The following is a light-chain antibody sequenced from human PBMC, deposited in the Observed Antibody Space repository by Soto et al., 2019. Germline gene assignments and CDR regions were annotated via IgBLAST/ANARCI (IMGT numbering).Light chain of an antibody. J-gene: IGKJ1*01. CDR2: LGS. V-gene: IGKV2-28*01. CDR1: QSLLHSKEYSY. Sequence: DIVMTQSPLSLPVTPGEPASISCRSSQSLLHSKEYSYLDWYLQKPGQSPQLLIYLGSNRASGVPGRFSGSGSGTDFTLKISRVEAEDVGLYYCMQNLQTPRTFGQGTKVEIK. CDR3: MQNLQTPRT.